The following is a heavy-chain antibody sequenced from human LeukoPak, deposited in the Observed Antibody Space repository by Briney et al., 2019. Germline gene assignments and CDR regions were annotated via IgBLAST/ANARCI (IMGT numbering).Heavy chain of an antibody. CDR3: ARHRIGIEYSSSPGYYMDV. J-gene: IGHJ6*03. V-gene: IGHV4-34*01. CDR1: GGSFSGYY. Sequence: SETLSLTCAVYGGSFSGYYWSWIRQPPGKGLEWIGEINHSGSTNYNPSLKSRVTISVDTSKNQFSLKLSSVTAAGTAVYYCARHRIGIEYSSSPGYYMDVWGKGTTVTVSS. D-gene: IGHD6-6*01. CDR2: INHSGST.